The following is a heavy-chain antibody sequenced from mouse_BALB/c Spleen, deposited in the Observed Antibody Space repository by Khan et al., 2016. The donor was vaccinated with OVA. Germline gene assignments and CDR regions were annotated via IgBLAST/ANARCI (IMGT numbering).Heavy chain of an antibody. J-gene: IGHJ3*01. D-gene: IGHD1-1*01. Sequence: VQLQQSGPELMKPGASVKISCKASGYSFTSYYIHWVKQSHGKTLEWIGFIDPCNGGSTYNQKFKVKATLTVDKSSSTAYMHLSSLTSEDSAVYYCARHGSTSWFAYWGQGTLVTVSA. V-gene: IGHV1-31*01. CDR3: ARHGSTSWFAY. CDR2: IDPCNGGS. CDR1: GYSFTSYY.